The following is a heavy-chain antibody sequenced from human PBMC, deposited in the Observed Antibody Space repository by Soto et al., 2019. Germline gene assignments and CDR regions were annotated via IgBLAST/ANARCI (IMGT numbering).Heavy chain of an antibody. CDR2: IYSGGST. V-gene: IGHV3-53*01. Sequence: GSLRLSCAASGFTVSSNYMSWVRQAPGKGLEWVSVIYSGGSTYYADSVKGRFTISRDNSKNTLYLQMNSLRAEDTAVYYCARSGEQLVWFDYWGQGTLVTVSS. D-gene: IGHD6-6*01. CDR1: GFTVSSNY. J-gene: IGHJ4*02. CDR3: ARSGEQLVWFDY.